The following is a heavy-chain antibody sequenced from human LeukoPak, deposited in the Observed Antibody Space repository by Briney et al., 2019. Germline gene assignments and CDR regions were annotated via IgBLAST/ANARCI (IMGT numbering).Heavy chain of an antibody. V-gene: IGHV4-61*02. CDR1: GGSISSGDYY. CDR3: TREPLP. J-gene: IGHJ4*02. CDR2: IYTGGSA. Sequence: PSETLSLTCTVSGGSISSGDYYWSWIWQPAGKGLEWIGRIYTGGSASYNPSLKGRVTMSTDTSRNQVSLKLTSVTAADTAVYYCTREPLPWGQGTLVTVSS.